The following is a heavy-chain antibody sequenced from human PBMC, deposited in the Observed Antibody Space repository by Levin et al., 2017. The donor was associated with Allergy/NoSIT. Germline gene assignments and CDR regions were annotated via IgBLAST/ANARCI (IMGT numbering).Heavy chain of an antibody. CDR1: GFTFSSYS. CDR2: ISSSSSTI. V-gene: IGHV3-48*01. J-gene: IGHJ4*02. D-gene: IGHD5-18*01. CDR3: ARLNTALDY. Sequence: PGGSLRLSCAASGFTFSSYSMNWVRQAPGKGLEWVSYISSSSSTIYYADSVKGRFTISRDNAKNSLSLQMNSLRADDTAVYYCARLNTALDYWGQGTLVTVSS.